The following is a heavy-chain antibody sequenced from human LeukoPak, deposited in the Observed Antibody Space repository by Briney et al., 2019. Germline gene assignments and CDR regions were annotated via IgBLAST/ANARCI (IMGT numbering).Heavy chain of an antibody. Sequence: GGSRRLSCVGSGFTINDAWMSWVRQAPGKGLEWVGRIKSESDGGTIDYAAPVKGRFTISRDDSRNTLYLQMNSLKTEDTAVYYCTTRRQDGWWGQGTLVTVS. J-gene: IGHJ4*02. V-gene: IGHV3-15*01. CDR1: GFTINDAW. CDR3: TTRRQDGW. D-gene: IGHD2-15*01. CDR2: IKSESDGGTI.